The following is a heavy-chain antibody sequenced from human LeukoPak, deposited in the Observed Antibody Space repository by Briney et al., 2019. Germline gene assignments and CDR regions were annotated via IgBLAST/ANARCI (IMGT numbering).Heavy chain of an antibody. J-gene: IGHJ4*02. Sequence: GGSLRLSCAASGFTFSSYSMNWVRQAPGKGLEWVSSISSSSSYIYYADSLKGRFTISRDNAKNSLYLQMNSPRAEDTAVYYCARDTFAPSSYWGQGTLVTVSS. CDR3: ARDTFAPSSY. V-gene: IGHV3-21*01. CDR2: ISSSSSYI. CDR1: GFTFSSYS. D-gene: IGHD3-16*01.